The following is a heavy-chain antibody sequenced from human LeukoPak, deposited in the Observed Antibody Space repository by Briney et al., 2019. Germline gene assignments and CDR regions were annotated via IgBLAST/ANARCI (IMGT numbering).Heavy chain of an antibody. CDR2: ISGSGGTT. D-gene: IGHD2-15*01. CDR1: GITFSSYA. V-gene: IGHV3-23*01. J-gene: IGHJ4*02. CDR3: AKKAGSRTDQYPLDY. Sequence: PGGSLRLSCAASGITFSSYAMSWVRQAPGKGLEWVSVISGSGGTTYYADSVKGRFTISGDNSKNTLYLRMSSLRAEDTAVYYCAKKAGSRTDQYPLDYWGQGTLVTVSS.